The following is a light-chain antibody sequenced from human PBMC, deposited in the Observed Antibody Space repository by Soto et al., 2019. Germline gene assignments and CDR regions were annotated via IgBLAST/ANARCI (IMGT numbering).Light chain of an antibody. CDR2: SAS. CDR3: QKFNTAPLT. CDR1: QDISVY. V-gene: IGKV1-27*01. Sequence: DIQMTQSPSSLSASVGDRVTITCRASQDISVYLAWYQQTPGKVPKLLIYSASTLQSGVPSRFSGSGSGTDLTLTISSLQPEDVATYFCQKFNTAPLTFGQGTRLEIK. J-gene: IGKJ5*01.